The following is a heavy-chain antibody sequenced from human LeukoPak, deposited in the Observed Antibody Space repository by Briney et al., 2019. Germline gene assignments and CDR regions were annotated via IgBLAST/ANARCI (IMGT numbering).Heavy chain of an antibody. V-gene: IGHV3-23*01. J-gene: IGHJ4*02. CDR3: ATRLRITMIVVVITGTDY. CDR2: ISGSGGST. Sequence: GGSLRLSCAASGFTSSSYAMSWVRQAPGKGLEWVSAISGSGGSTYYADSVKGRFTISRDNSKNTLYLQMNSLRAEDTAVYYCATRLRITMIVVVITGTDYWGQGTLVTVSS. CDR1: GFTSSSYA. D-gene: IGHD3-22*01.